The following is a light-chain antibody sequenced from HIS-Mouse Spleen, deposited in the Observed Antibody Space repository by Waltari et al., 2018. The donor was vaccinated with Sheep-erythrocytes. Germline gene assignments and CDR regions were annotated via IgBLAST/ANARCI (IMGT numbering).Light chain of an antibody. J-gene: IGLJ3*02. V-gene: IGLV2-14*02. CDR2: EVS. CDR1: SSDVGSYNL. Sequence: QSALTQPASVSGSPGQSTTIPCTGTSSDVGSYNLVSWYQQHPGKAPKLMIYEVSNRPSGVSNRFSGSKSGNTASLTISGLQAEDEADYYCSSYTSSSTWVFGGGTKLTVL. CDR3: SSYTSSSTWV.